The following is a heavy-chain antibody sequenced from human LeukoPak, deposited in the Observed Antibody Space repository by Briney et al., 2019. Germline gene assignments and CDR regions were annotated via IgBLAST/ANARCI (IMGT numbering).Heavy chain of an antibody. Sequence: SETLSLTCTVSGGSISSYYWSWIRQPAGKGLEWIGRIYTSGSTNYIPSLKSRVTISVDTSKNQFSLKLSSVTAADTAVYYCARTHDYGDYPTTYFDCWGQGTLVTVSS. CDR1: GGSISSYY. CDR3: ARTHDYGDYPTTYFDC. J-gene: IGHJ4*02. CDR2: IYTSGST. D-gene: IGHD4-17*01. V-gene: IGHV4-4*07.